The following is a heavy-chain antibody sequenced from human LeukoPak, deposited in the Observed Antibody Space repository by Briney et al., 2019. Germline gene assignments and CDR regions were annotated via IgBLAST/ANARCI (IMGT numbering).Heavy chain of an antibody. V-gene: IGHV3-23*01. CDR1: GFTFSSYA. Sequence: PGGSLRLSCAASGFTFSSYAMSWVRQAPGKGLEWVSAISGSGSNTYYADSVKGRFSISRDDSKNTLYLQMNSLRAEDTAVYYCAKDRDYWNYFDYWGQGTLVTVSS. D-gene: IGHD4-17*01. J-gene: IGHJ4*02. CDR2: ISGSGSNT. CDR3: AKDRDYWNYFDY.